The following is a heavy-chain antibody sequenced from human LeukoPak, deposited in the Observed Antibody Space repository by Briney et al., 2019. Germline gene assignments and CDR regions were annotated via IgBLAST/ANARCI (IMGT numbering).Heavy chain of an antibody. CDR2: IGDSGSTK. V-gene: IGHV3-48*01. CDR3: ARNAFHI. J-gene: IGHJ3*02. Sequence: GGSLRLSCAASKFDFKTYSLNWVRQAPGKGLEWVSYIGDSGSTKYYADSVKGRFTISRDNDKNSLYLQMNSLRAEDTAVYYCARNAFHIWGQGTMVTVSS. CDR1: KFDFKTYS.